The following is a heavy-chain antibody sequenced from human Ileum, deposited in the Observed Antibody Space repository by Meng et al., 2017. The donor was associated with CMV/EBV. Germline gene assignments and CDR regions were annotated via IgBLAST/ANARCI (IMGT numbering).Heavy chain of an antibody. CDR1: GFSFKNYA. J-gene: IGHJ5*02. D-gene: IGHD1-1*01. Sequence: GESLKISCAGSGFSFKNYAIHWVRQAPGKGLEWVAYIQYDSNNKWYGDSVRGRFTISRDNSKNTLYLEMNSLGAENTAIYYCAKATSLAGTLGSWGQGTLVTVSS. V-gene: IGHV3-30*02. CDR3: AKATSLAGTLGS. CDR2: IQYDSNNK.